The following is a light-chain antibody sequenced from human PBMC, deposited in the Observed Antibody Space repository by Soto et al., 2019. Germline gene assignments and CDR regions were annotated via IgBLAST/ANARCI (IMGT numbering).Light chain of an antibody. V-gene: IGKV3-20*01. J-gene: IGKJ4*01. CDR3: QEYGTSPRLT. CDR2: GAS. Sequence: EIMMTQSPGTLSVSPGEGATLSCTASQSVNLNLAWYQQKPGQPPRLLLYGASTRATGIPDRFSGSGFGTDFSLTITRLEPEDFAVYYCQEYGTSPRLTFGGGTKVEMK. CDR1: QSVNLN.